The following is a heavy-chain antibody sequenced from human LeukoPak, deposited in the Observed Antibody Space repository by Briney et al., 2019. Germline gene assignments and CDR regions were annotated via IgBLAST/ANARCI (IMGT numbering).Heavy chain of an antibody. CDR3: ARGQGELDSSGYYRYYYYMDV. J-gene: IGHJ6*03. CDR1: GGSFSGYY. Sequence: SETLSLTCAVYGGSFSGYYWSWIRQPPGKGLEWIGEINHSGSTNYNPSLKSRVTISVDTSKNQFSLKLSSVTAADTAVYYCARGQGELDSSGYYRYYYYMDVWGKGTTVTVSS. CDR2: INHSGST. V-gene: IGHV4-34*01. D-gene: IGHD3-22*01.